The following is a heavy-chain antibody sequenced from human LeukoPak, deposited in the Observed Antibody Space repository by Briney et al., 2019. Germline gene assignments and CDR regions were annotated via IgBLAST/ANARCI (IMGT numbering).Heavy chain of an antibody. J-gene: IGHJ1*01. CDR3: ARAEFGRDGFKF. CDR2: LFPDDQT. V-gene: IGHV3-66*01. CDR1: ESXVRTSY. D-gene: IGHD5-24*01. Sequence: PGVSLRLSCAASESXVRTSYINWVRQAPGKGLEWVEVLFPDDQTLYADSVRGRFTISRQNSDNSVHLQMTALRPEDTAVYFCARAEFGRDGFKFWGQGAPLRVSS.